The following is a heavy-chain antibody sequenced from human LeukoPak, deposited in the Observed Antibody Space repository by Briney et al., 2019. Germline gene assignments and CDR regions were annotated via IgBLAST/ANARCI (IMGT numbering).Heavy chain of an antibody. J-gene: IGHJ4*02. Sequence: GESLRISCQGSGYSFTSYWIGWVRQMPGKGLAWMGIIYPGDSDTRYSPSFQGQVTISADKSISTAYLQWSSLKASDTAMYYCARLNRQRITMISDYYFDYWGQGTLVTVSS. D-gene: IGHD3-22*01. CDR2: IYPGDSDT. CDR1: GYSFTSYW. V-gene: IGHV5-51*01. CDR3: ARLNRQRITMISDYYFDY.